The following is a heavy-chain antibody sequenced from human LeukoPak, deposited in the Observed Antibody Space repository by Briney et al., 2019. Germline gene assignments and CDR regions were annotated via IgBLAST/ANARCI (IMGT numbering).Heavy chain of an antibody. CDR3: ARRYGGYYYYYMDV. CDR2: ISAYNGNT. D-gene: IGHD5-18*01. V-gene: IGHV1-18*01. CDR1: GYTFTSYG. J-gene: IGHJ6*03. Sequence: ASVKVSCKASGYTFTSYGISWVRQAPGQGLEWMGWISAYNGNTNYAQKLQGRVTMTTDTSTSTAYMELSSLRSEDTAVYYCARRYGGYYYYYMDVWGKGTTVTVSS.